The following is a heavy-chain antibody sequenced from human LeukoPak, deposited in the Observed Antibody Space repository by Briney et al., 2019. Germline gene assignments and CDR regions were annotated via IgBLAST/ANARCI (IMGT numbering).Heavy chain of an antibody. J-gene: IGHJ4*02. D-gene: IGHD1-1*01. CDR2: INHSGST. Sequence: SETLSLTCAVYGGSFSGYYWSWIRQPPGKGLEWIGEINHSGSTYYNPSLKSRVTISIDTSKNHFSLKMSSVTAADTAVYYCARVNGFTGTFDYWGQGTLVTVSS. CDR3: ARVNGFTGTFDY. CDR1: GGSFSGYY. V-gene: IGHV4-34*01.